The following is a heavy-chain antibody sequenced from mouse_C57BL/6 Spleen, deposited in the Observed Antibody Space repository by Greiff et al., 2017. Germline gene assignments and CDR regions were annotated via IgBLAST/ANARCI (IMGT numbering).Heavy chain of an antibody. Sequence: QVQLQQSGPELVKPGASVKLSCKASGYTFTSYDINWVKQRPGQGLEWIGWIYPRDGSTKYHEKFKGTATLTVDTSSSTEYMELHSLTSEDSVVYFCARRSYYYGSSWYFDVWGTGTTVTVSS. CDR1: GYTFTSYD. J-gene: IGHJ1*03. V-gene: IGHV1-85*01. D-gene: IGHD1-1*01. CDR3: ARRSYYYGSSWYFDV. CDR2: IYPRDGST.